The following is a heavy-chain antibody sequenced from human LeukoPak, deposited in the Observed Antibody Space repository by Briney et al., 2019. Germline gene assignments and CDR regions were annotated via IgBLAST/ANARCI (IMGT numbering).Heavy chain of an antibody. CDR1: GYSFTGYF. D-gene: IGHD6-19*01. V-gene: IGHV1-2*02. CDR2: LNPSTGAT. CDR3: ATTFSGSYPEIDY. J-gene: IGHJ4*02. Sequence: GASVKGSCKASGYSFTGYFIHWVRQAPGQGLEWMGRLNPSTGATNYAQTFQGRVTMTRDTSIDTAYMEVSALSSDDTAVYYCATTFSGSYPEIDYWGQGTLVTVSS.